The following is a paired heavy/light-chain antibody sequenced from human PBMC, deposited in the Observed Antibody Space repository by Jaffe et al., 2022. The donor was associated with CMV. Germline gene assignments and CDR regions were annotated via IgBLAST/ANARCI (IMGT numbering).Light chain of an antibody. Sequence: EIVLTQSPATLSLSPGERATLSCRASQSVSSYLAWYQQKPGQAPRLLIYDASNRATGIPARFSGSGSGTDFTLTISSLEPEDFAVYYCQQRSNWPPLYTFGQGTKLEIK. CDR1: QSVSSY. V-gene: IGKV3-11*01. CDR3: QQRSNWPPLYT. J-gene: IGKJ2*01. CDR2: DAS.
Heavy chain of an antibody. CDR1: GFTFSSYG. D-gene: IGHD3-22*01. V-gene: IGHV3-33*01. CDR2: IWYDGSNK. Sequence: QVQLVESGGGVVQPGRSLRLSCAASGFTFSSYGMHWVRQAPGKGLEWVAVIWYDGSNKYYADSVKGRFTISRDNSKNTLYLQMNSLRAEDTAVYYCASGNYYYDSSGYYSADAFDIWGQGTMVTVSS. J-gene: IGHJ3*02. CDR3: ASGNYYYDSSGYYSADAFDI.